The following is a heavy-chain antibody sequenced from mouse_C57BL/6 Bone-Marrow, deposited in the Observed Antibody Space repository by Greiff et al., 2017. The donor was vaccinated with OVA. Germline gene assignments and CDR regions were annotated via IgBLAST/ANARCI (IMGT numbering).Heavy chain of an antibody. V-gene: IGHV1-76*01. CDR3: ARPDYGSSGFAY. Sequence: QVQLKESGAELVRPGASVKLSCKASGYTFTDYYIHWVKQRPGQGLEWIARIYPGSGNTYYNEKFKGKATLTAEKSSSTAYMQRSSLTSEDAAVYFCARPDYGSSGFAYWGQGTLVTVSA. CDR2: IYPGSGNT. J-gene: IGHJ3*01. D-gene: IGHD1-1*01. CDR1: GYTFTDYY.